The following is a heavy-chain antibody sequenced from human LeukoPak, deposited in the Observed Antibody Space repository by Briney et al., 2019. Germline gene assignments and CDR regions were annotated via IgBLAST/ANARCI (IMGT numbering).Heavy chain of an antibody. Sequence: SETLSLTCAAYGGSFSGYYWSWSRQPPGKGLEWIGEINHSGSTNYNPALKSRVTISVDTSKNQFSLKLSSVTAADTAVYYCAKYSYGYPNWFDPWGQRTLVTVSS. CDR1: GGSFSGYY. J-gene: IGHJ5*02. CDR3: AKYSYGYPNWFDP. V-gene: IGHV4-34*01. D-gene: IGHD5-18*01. CDR2: INHSGST.